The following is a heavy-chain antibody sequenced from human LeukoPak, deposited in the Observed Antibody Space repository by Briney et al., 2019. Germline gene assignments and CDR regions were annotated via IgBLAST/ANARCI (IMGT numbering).Heavy chain of an antibody. J-gene: IGHJ4*02. CDR1: GCSFSSNW. CDR3: ARHAQTTVVPDY. V-gene: IGHV5-51*01. D-gene: IGHD1/OR15-1a*01. CDR2: IYPDDYDT. Sequence: GGALQISFKGSGCSFSSNWVGWGRQMPGKGLEGMGIIYPDDYDTRYSPSFQGQVTISAQKSINTAYVQWSSLKASDTGMYYCARHAQTTVVPDYWGQGTLVTVSS.